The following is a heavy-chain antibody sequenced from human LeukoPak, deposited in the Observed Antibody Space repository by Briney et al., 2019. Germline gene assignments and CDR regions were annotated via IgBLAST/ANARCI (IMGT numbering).Heavy chain of an antibody. V-gene: IGHV1-3*01. J-gene: IGHJ5*02. CDR2: INAGNGNT. CDR3: AKDCPGTTVTYNWFDP. CDR1: GFTFTNHA. D-gene: IGHD4-17*01. Sequence: ASVKVSCKASGFTFTNHALQWVRQAPGQRLEWMGWINAGNGNTKYSQQFQGRVTITRDTSATTTYIELSSLRSEDTAVYYCAKDCPGTTVTYNWFDPWGQGTLVTVSS.